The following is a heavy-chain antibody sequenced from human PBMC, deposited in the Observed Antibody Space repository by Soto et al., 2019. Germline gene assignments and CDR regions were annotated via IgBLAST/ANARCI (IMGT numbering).Heavy chain of an antibody. CDR3: ARVLDPNYGGNFWGAFDT. V-gene: IGHV4-31*01. CDR2: IYYSGST. CDR1: GGSISRGGYY. Sequence: QVQLQESGPGLVKPSQPLSLTCTVSGGSISRGGYYWSWIRQHPGKGLEWLGYIYYSGSTYYNPSLRSQVPISGDPSKNQFSHKLSYVTAADTAVYYCARVLDPNYGGNFWGAFDTWGPGTMGTFSS. D-gene: IGHD4-17*01. J-gene: IGHJ3*02.